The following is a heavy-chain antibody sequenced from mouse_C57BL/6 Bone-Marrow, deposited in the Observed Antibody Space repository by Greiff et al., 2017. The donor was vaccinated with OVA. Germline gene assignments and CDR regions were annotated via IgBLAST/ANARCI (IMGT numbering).Heavy chain of an antibody. CDR1: GYTFTSYT. Sequence: QVQLQQSGAELARPGASVKMSCKASGYTFTSYTMHWVKQRPGQGLEWIGYINPSSGYSKSNQKFKDKATLTADKSSSTAYMQLISLTSEDSAVYYCARRTVVERYFDVWGTGTTVTVSS. V-gene: IGHV1-4*01. D-gene: IGHD1-1*01. CDR2: INPSSGYS. J-gene: IGHJ1*03. CDR3: ARRTVVERYFDV.